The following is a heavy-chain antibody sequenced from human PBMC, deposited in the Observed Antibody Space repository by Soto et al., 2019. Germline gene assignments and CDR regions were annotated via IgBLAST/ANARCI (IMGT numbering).Heavy chain of an antibody. CDR2: IYYSGST. Sequence: SETLSLTCTVSGGSISSGDYYWSWIRQPPGKGLEWIGYIYYSGSTYYNPSLESRVTVSVDTSKNQFSVKLSSVTAADTALYYCTRSYFRSNWFDPWGQGTLVTVSS. CDR3: TRSYFRSNWFDP. CDR1: GGSISSGDYY. J-gene: IGHJ5*02. D-gene: IGHD3-10*01. V-gene: IGHV4-30-4*01.